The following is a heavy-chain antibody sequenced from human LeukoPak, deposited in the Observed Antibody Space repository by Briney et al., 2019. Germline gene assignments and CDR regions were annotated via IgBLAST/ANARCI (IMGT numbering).Heavy chain of an antibody. Sequence: ASVKVSRKAAGYTFTSYDMHWVGQAPGRGLGWMGWIKIKSGGTNDAQKFHGRGTMTRDTSISKDYMYLSRRRSDVTAVYYCERAGLSTAMVEYCYYMDVWGKGTTVTGSS. CDR3: ERAGLSTAMVEYCYYMDV. CDR2: IKIKSGGT. CDR1: GYTFTSYD. V-gene: IGHV1-2*02. J-gene: IGHJ6*03. D-gene: IGHD5-18*01.